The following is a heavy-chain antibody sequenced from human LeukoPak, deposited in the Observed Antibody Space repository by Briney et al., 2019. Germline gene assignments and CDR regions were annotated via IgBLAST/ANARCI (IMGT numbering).Heavy chain of an antibody. CDR3: AHTTRQYSSSSLFDYYYYYYMDV. Sequence: SETLSLTCTVSGGSISSGSYYWSWIRQPAGKGLEWIGRIYTSGSTNYNPSLKSRVTISVDTSKNQFSLKLSSVTAADTAVYYCAHTTRQYSSSSLFDYYYYYYMDVWGKGTTVTVSS. V-gene: IGHV4-61*02. CDR1: GGSISSGSYY. J-gene: IGHJ6*03. CDR2: IYTSGST. D-gene: IGHD6-6*01.